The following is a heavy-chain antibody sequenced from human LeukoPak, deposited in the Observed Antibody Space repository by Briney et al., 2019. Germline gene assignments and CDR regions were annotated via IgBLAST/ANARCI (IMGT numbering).Heavy chain of an antibody. Sequence: ASVKVSCKASGYTFTSYGISWVRQAPGQGLEWMGWISAYNGNTNYAQKLQGRVTMTTDTSTSTAYMELRSLRSDDTTVYYCARGDSSSWYAGDAFDIWGQGTMVTVSS. D-gene: IGHD6-13*01. J-gene: IGHJ3*02. CDR1: GYTFTSYG. V-gene: IGHV1-18*01. CDR2: ISAYNGNT. CDR3: ARGDSSSWYAGDAFDI.